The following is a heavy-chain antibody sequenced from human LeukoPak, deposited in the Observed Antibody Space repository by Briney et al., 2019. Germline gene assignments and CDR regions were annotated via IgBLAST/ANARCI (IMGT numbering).Heavy chain of an antibody. CDR1: GGSSCGFF. D-gene: IGHD6-13*01. Sequence: LETLSLTRAVYGGSSCGFFWSWIRQPPGKGREGSGEIIDSVNSNYNPSLKSRVTMSVDTSKIQFSLRLSSVTAADTAVYYCARVGEAAAGLFDPWGQGTLVTVSS. J-gene: IGHJ5*02. CDR3: ARVGEAAAGLFDP. V-gene: IGHV4-34*12. CDR2: IIDSVNS.